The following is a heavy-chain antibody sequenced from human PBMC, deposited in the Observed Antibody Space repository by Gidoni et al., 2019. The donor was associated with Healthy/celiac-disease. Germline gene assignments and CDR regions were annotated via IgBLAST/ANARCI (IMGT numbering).Heavy chain of an antibody. V-gene: IGHV3-23*01. CDR2: ISGSGGST. D-gene: IGHD5-18*01. J-gene: IGHJ4*02. CDR1: GFTFSSYA. CDR3: AKDWSSEKTRGTMVTLDY. Sequence: EVQLLESGGGLVQPGGSLRLSCAASGFTFSSYAMSWVRQAPGKGLEWVSAISGSGGSTYYADSVKGRFTISRDNSKNTLYLQMNSLRAEDTAVYYCAKDWSSEKTRGTMVTLDYWGQGTLVTVSS.